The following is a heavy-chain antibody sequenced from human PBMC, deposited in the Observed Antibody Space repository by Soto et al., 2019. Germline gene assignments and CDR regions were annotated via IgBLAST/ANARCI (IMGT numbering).Heavy chain of an antibody. CDR2: IYHSGST. CDR3: AGYQFWSGSDYYYYGMDV. Sequence: SETLSLTCAVSGGSISSSNWWSWVRQPPGKGLEWIGEIYHSGSTNYNPSLKSRVTISVDKSKNQFSLKLSSVTAADTAVYYCAGYQFWSGSDYYYYGMDVWGHGTTVTVSS. CDR1: GGSISSSNW. D-gene: IGHD3-3*01. V-gene: IGHV4-4*02. J-gene: IGHJ6*02.